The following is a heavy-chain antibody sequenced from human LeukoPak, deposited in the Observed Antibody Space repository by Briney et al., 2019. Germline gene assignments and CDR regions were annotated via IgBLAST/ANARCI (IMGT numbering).Heavy chain of an antibody. CDR3: AKDYSSSWYHYYFDY. CDR1: GFTFSSYA. D-gene: IGHD6-13*01. J-gene: IGHJ4*02. CDR2: ISSSGGST. Sequence: PAGSLTLSCAASGFTFSSYAMNWVRQAPGKGLEWVSAISSSGGSTYYADSVQGRCTISRANSKNTLYLQMNSLRAEDTAVYCCAKDYSSSWYHYYFDYWGQGTLVTVSS. V-gene: IGHV3-23*01.